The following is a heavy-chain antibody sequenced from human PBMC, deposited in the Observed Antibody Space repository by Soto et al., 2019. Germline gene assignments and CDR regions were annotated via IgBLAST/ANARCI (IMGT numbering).Heavy chain of an antibody. CDR1: GYSFTSYW. CDR2: IYPGDSDT. Sequence: GESLKISCKGSGYSFTSYWIGWVRQMPGKGLEWMGIIYPGDSDTRYSPSFQGQVTISADKSISTAYLQWSSLKASDTAMYYCARVTYYYDSSGPRDYYFDYWGQGTLVTVSS. J-gene: IGHJ4*02. D-gene: IGHD3-22*01. CDR3: ARVTYYYDSSGPRDYYFDY. V-gene: IGHV5-51*01.